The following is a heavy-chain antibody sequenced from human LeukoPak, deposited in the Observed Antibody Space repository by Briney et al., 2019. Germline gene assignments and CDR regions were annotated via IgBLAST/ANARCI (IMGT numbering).Heavy chain of an antibody. V-gene: IGHV3-21*01. Sequence: GGSLRLSCAASGFTFSSYSMNWVRQAPGKGLEWVSSISSSSSYIYYADSVKGRFTISRDNAKNSLYLQMNSLRAEDTAVYYCARDSSQGSSSWDYYYGMDVWGQGTTVTVSS. CDR2: ISSSSSYI. CDR3: ARDSSQGSSSWDYYYGMDV. D-gene: IGHD6-13*01. CDR1: GFTFSSYS. J-gene: IGHJ6*02.